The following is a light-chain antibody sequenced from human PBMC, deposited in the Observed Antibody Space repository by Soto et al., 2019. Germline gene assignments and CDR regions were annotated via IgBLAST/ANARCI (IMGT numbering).Light chain of an antibody. CDR2: KAS. V-gene: IGKV1-5*03. CDR3: QHYTSYSES. J-gene: IGKJ1*01. Sequence: DIQVSLSLSAVSCKVGNRVTITCRASQTISSWLAWYQQKPGKAPKLLIYKASTLKSGVPSRFSGSGSGTEFTLTICSLQPDDFAPYYCQHYTSYSESFGQGTKVDIK. CDR1: QTISSW.